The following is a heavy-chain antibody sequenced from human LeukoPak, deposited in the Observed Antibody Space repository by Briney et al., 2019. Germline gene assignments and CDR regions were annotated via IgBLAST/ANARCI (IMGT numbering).Heavy chain of an antibody. D-gene: IGHD3-16*01. CDR1: GGSISSYY. CDR2: IYTSGST. V-gene: IGHV4-4*07. J-gene: IGHJ4*02. CDR3: ARSGFLMIPDYYDY. Sequence: SETLSLTCTVSGGSISSYYWSWIRQPAGKGLEWIGRIYTSGSTNYNPSLKSRVTMSVDTSKNQFSLKLSSVTAADTAVYYCARSGFLMIPDYYDYWGQGTLVTVSS.